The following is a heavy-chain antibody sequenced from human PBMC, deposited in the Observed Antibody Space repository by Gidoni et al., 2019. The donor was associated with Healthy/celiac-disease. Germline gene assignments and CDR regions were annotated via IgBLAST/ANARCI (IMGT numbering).Heavy chain of an antibody. CDR1: GSTLTALS. V-gene: IGHV1-24*01. CDR2: FDPEDGET. Sequence: QVQLVQSGAEVKKPGASVKVSCKVSGSTLTALSMHWVRQAPGKGLEWMGGFDPEDGETIYAQKFQGRVTMTEDTSIDTAYMELSSLRSEDTAVYFCATGIAADHPHADYWGQGTLVTVSS. J-gene: IGHJ4*02. CDR3: ATGIAADHPHADY. D-gene: IGHD6-13*01.